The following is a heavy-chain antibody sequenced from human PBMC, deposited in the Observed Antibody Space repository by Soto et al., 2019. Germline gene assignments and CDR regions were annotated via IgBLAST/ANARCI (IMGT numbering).Heavy chain of an antibody. J-gene: IGHJ5*02. CDR1: GFSFNTCA. CDR2: ISARGGSS. D-gene: IGHD2-2*01. Sequence: VQLLESGGGLVQPGGSLRLACAASGFSFNTCAMVSVRQAPGKGLEWVSVISARGGSSYFADSVKGRFTIARDNSKKVRSMEMNNLRAEDTATDFCAKGAIEYRASVDRWGRGTLVLVSS. CDR3: AKGAIEYRASVDR. V-gene: IGHV3-23*01.